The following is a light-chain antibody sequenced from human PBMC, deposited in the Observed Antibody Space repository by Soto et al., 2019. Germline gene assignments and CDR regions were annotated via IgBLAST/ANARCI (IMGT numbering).Light chain of an antibody. CDR2: EDN. Sequence: NFMLTQPHSVSESPGKTVTISCTRSSGSIASNNVQWYQQRPGSAPTTVIYEDNQRPSGVPDRFSGSTDGSSNSASLTIYGLQTEDVADYYCQSYDSSFVVFGGGTKLTVL. V-gene: IGLV6-57*04. J-gene: IGLJ2*01. CDR1: SGSIASNN. CDR3: QSYDSSFVV.